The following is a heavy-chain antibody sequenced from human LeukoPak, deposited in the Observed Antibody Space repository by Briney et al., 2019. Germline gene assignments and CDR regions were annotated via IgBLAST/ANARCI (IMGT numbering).Heavy chain of an antibody. J-gene: IGHJ3*02. D-gene: IGHD3-22*01. CDR2: IYYSGST. V-gene: IGHV4-30-4*01. CDR3: ASSPGYYDSSGSSDVFDI. CDR1: GGSISSGDYY. Sequence: SETLSLTCTVSGGSISSGDYYWSWIRQPPGRGLEWIGYIYYSGSTYYNPSLKSRVTISVDTSKNQFSLKLSSVTAADTAVYYCASSPGYYDSSGSSDVFDIWGQGTMVTVSS.